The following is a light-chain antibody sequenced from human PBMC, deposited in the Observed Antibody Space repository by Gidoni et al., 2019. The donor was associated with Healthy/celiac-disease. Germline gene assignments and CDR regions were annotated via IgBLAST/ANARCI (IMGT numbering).Light chain of an antibody. Sequence: AIRMTPSPSSFSASTGDRVTITCRASQGSSSYLAWYQQKPGKAPKLLIYAASTLQSGVPSRFSGRGSGTDFTLTISCLQSEDVATDYCQQYYSYPYTCGQGTKLEIK. J-gene: IGKJ2*01. V-gene: IGKV1-8*01. CDR1: QGSSSY. CDR3: QQYYSYPYT. CDR2: AAS.